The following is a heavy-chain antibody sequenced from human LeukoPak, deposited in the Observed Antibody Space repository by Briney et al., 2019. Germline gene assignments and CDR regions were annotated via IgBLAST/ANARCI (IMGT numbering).Heavy chain of an antibody. CDR2: IYYSGST. J-gene: IGHJ4*02. CDR1: GGSISSSSYY. Sequence: TSETLSLTCTVSGGSISSSSYYWGWIRQPPGKGLEWIGNIYYSGSTYYNPSLKSRVTISVDTSKNQFSPKLSSVTAADTAVYYCARDGRFPPEVLPRYFDYWGQGTLVTVSS. CDR3: ARDGRFPPEVLPRYFDY. D-gene: IGHD1-26*01. V-gene: IGHV4-39*07.